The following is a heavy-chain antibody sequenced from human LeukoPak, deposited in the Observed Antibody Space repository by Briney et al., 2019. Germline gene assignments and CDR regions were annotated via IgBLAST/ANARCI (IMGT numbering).Heavy chain of an antibody. CDR3: ARVSTVTPRGWFDP. CDR2: IDPDDSDT. D-gene: IGHD4-17*01. V-gene: IGHV5-51*01. J-gene: IGHJ5*02. CDR1: GYSLTSYW. Sequence: GESLKISCKGSGYSLTSYWIGWVRQMAGEGLEWMGIIDPDDSDTRYSPSFQGQVTMSADKSISTAYLQWSSLKASDTAMYYCARVSTVTPRGWFDPWGQGTLVTVSS.